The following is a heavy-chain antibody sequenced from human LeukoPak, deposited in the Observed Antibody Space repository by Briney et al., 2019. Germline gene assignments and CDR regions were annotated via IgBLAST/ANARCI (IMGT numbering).Heavy chain of an antibody. CDR3: AKWGEDTDIVTFDY. CDR2: ISGTGGST. CDR1: GFTFSSYA. J-gene: IGHJ4*02. D-gene: IGHD5-18*01. V-gene: IGHV3-23*01. Sequence: GRSLRLSCAASGFTFSSYATSCVRHAPGRGRVCVSAISGTGGSTYYADSVRGRFTFSRQNSKNSLHLAKNSLICEDTAVLYLAKWGEDTDIVTFDYWGQGTLVSVSS.